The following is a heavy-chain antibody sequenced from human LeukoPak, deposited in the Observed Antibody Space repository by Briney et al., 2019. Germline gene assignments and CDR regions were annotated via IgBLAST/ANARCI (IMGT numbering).Heavy chain of an antibody. Sequence: PGGSLRLSCAASGFTFSSYGMHWVRQAPGKGLEWVAVIWYDGSNKYYADSVKGRFTISRDNSKNTLYLQMNSLRAEDTAVYYCAREGQGYCSGGSCGYYYGMDVWGQGTTVTVSS. CDR3: AREGQGYCSGGSCGYYYGMDV. V-gene: IGHV3-33*01. D-gene: IGHD2-15*01. CDR2: IWYDGSNK. CDR1: GFTFSSYG. J-gene: IGHJ6*02.